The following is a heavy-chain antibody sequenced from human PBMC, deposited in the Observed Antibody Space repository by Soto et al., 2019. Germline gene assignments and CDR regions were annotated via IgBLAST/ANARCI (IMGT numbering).Heavy chain of an antibody. D-gene: IGHD3-3*01. J-gene: IGHJ5*02. CDR1: GGSISSYY. V-gene: IGHV4-59*01. CDR3: AREVKDYDFWSGHLFDP. Sequence: SETLSLTCTVSGGSISSYYWSWIRQPPGKGLEWIGYIYYSGSTNYNPSLKSRVTISVDTSKNQFSLKLSSVTAADTAVYYCAREVKDYDFWSGHLFDPWGQGTLVTVSS. CDR2: IYYSGST.